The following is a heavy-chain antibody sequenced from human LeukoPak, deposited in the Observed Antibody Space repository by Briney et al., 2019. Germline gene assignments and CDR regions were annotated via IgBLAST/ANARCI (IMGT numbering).Heavy chain of an antibody. D-gene: IGHD2-15*01. Sequence: ASVKVSCKASGYTFTSYDINWVRQATGQGLEWMGWMNPNSGNTGYAQRFQGRVTMTRNASISTAYMELSSLGSEDTAVYYCARGASLRAVVVGASTSPPMPYDFWVQGTLVTVSS. V-gene: IGHV1-8*01. CDR1: GYTFTSYD. CDR3: ARGASLRAVVVGASTSPPMPYDF. J-gene: IGHJ4*02. CDR2: MNPNSGNT.